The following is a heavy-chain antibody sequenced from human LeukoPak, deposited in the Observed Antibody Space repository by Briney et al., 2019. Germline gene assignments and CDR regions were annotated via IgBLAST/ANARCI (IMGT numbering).Heavy chain of an antibody. J-gene: IGHJ4*02. CDR1: GFTFSSYA. V-gene: IGHV3-23*01. CDR3: AKTGYDYVWGSYRYGYFDY. D-gene: IGHD3-16*02. CDR2: ISGSGGST. Sequence: GGSLRLSCAASGFTFSSYAMSWVRQAPGKGLEWVSAISGSGGSTYYADSVKGRFTISRDNSKNTLYLQMNSLRAEDTAVYYCAKTGYDYVWGSYRYGYFDYWGQGTLVTVSS.